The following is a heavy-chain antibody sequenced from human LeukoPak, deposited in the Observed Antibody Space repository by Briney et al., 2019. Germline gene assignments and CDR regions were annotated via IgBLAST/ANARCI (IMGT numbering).Heavy chain of an antibody. CDR3: AIAKGFVVVAATPNYFDD. V-gene: IGHV1-18*04. Sequence: ASEKVSCKASGYTLTSYSISWVRQAPGQGLEWMGWISGYNGNTNYAQKLQGRVSMTTDTSTRTAYMELRSLRSDDTAVYYCAIAKGFVVVAATPNYFDDWGQGTLVTVSS. CDR1: GYTLTSYS. J-gene: IGHJ4*02. D-gene: IGHD2-15*01. CDR2: ISGYNGNT.